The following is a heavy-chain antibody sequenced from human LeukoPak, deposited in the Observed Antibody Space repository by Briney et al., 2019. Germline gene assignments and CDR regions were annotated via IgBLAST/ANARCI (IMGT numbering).Heavy chain of an antibody. J-gene: IGHJ1*01. V-gene: IGHV1-18*01. CDR1: GYTFTSYG. CDR3: ARSFGETPFCSSTCCYNVPKYFQH. CDR2: ISSYNGNT. Sequence: ASVKVSCKSSGYTFTSYGVSWVRQAPGQGLEWVGWISSYNGNTSYAQKLQGRVTMTTETSTRTAHMEPRRLKSDDTAVYYCARSFGETPFCSSTCCYNVPKYFQHWGQGTLVTVSS. D-gene: IGHD2-2*02.